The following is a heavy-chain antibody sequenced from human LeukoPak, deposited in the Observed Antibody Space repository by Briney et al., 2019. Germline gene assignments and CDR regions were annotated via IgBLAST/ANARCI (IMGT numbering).Heavy chain of an antibody. V-gene: IGHV3-48*03. CDR1: GFTFSTYE. CDR2: ISTSGRTI. Sequence: SGGSLRLSCAASGFTFSTYEMNWVRQAPGRGLEWVSYISTSGRTIYYADSAKGRFTISRDNAKNSRYLQMNSLRAEDTAVYYCASYIRAPFDIWGQGTMVTVSS. CDR3: ASYIRAPFDI. D-gene: IGHD3-10*01. J-gene: IGHJ3*02.